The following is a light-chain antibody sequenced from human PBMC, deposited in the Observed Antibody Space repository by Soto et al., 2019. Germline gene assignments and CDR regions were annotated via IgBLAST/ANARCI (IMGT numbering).Light chain of an antibody. CDR2: EVN. CDR3: SSYAGAITFYV. V-gene: IGLV2-23*02. Sequence: QSALTQPASVSGAPGQSITISCTGTSSDVGTYTLVSWYQQHPGKAPKLVIYEVNKRPAGLSKRFSGSKSGDTASLTISGLQAEDEADYYCSSYAGAITFYVFGTGTKVTVL. J-gene: IGLJ1*01. CDR1: SSDVGTYTL.